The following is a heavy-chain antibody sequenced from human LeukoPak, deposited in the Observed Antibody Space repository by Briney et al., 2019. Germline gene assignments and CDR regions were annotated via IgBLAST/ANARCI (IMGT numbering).Heavy chain of an antibody. CDR1: GFTFSSNW. V-gene: IGHV3-74*01. Sequence: GGSLRLSCAASGFTFSSNWMHWVRQAPAKGLGGVSRWNSDGRRTTYAESVKGGFTISRDNDKNTLYLQMNSLRAHDSAVYYCARNLHSAYWARGTVLPVSS. D-gene: IGHD2-15*01. CDR2: WNSDGRRT. J-gene: IGHJ1*01. CDR3: ARNLHSAY.